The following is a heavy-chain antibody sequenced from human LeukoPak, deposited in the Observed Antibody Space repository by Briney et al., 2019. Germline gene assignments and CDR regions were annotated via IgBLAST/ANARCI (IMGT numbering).Heavy chain of an antibody. V-gene: IGHV4-34*01. Sequence: SETLSLTCAVYGGSFSGYYWSWIRQPPGKGLEWIGEINHSGSTNYNPSLKSRVTISVDTSKNQFSLKLSSVTAADTAVYYCARGPRYNWNDDGVDYWGQGTLVTVSS. J-gene: IGHJ4*02. D-gene: IGHD1-1*01. CDR1: GGSFSGYY. CDR2: INHSGST. CDR3: ARGPRYNWNDDGVDY.